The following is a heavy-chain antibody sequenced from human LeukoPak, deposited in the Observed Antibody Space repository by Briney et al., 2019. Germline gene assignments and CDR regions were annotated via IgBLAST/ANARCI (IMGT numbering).Heavy chain of an antibody. Sequence: SGTLSLTCAVSGGSISSSNWWSWVRQPPGKGLEWIGEIYHSGSTNYNPSLKSRVTISVDKSKNQFSLKLSSVTAADTAVYYCARGPYSSSWSRKVDYWGQGTLVTVSS. CDR2: IYHSGST. V-gene: IGHV4-4*02. CDR1: GGSISSSNW. J-gene: IGHJ4*02. CDR3: ARGPYSSSWSRKVDY. D-gene: IGHD6-13*01.